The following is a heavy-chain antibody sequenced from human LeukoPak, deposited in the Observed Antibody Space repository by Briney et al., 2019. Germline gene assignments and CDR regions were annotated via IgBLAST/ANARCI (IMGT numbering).Heavy chain of an antibody. D-gene: IGHD3-22*01. CDR2: IRYDGSNK. V-gene: IGHV3-30*02. J-gene: IGHJ4*02. Sequence: PGGSLRLSCAASGFTFSSYGMHWVRQAPGKGPEWVAFIRYDGSNKYYADSVKGRFTISRDNSKNTLYLQMNSLRAEDTAVYYCAPLAVTMIVVNLDYWGQGTLVTVSS. CDR1: GFTFSSYG. CDR3: APLAVTMIVVNLDY.